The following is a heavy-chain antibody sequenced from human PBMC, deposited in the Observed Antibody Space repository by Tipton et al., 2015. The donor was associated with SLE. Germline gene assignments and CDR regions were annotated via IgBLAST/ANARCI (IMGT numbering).Heavy chain of an antibody. CDR2: IYYSGST. CDR3: AREPERYDFWSGYYAYYYYGMDV. J-gene: IGHJ6*02. D-gene: IGHD3-3*01. Sequence: TLSLTCTVSGGSISSSSYYWGWIRQPPGKGLEWIGSIYYSGSTYYNPSLKSRVTISVDTSKNQFSLKLSSVTAADTAVYYCAREPERYDFWSGYYAYYYYGMDVWGQGTTVTVSS. V-gene: IGHV4-39*02. CDR1: GGSISSSSYY.